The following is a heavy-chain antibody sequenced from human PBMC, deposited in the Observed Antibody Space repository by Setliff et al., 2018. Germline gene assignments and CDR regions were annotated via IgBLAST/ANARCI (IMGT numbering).Heavy chain of an antibody. CDR2: IYHDGNS. CDR1: GASINSLSW. V-gene: IGHV4-4*02. J-gene: IGHJ4*02. CDR3: ARGGTYRYFDY. Sequence: TLSLTCAVSGASINSLSWWSWVRQSPGKGLEWIGEIYHDGNSNFNPSVHYSPSLKGRVTMSVDTSKTQFSLKLNSMTTADTAVYYCARGGTYRYFDYWGQGALVTSPQ.